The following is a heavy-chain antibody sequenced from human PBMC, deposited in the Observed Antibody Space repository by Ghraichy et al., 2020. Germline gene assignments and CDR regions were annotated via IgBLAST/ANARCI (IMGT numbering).Heavy chain of an antibody. V-gene: IGHV3-21*01. Sequence: GGSLRLSCVASGFTFSSYTMNWVRQAPGKGLEWVSSISSSSSYIYYADSVKGRLTTSRDNAKNSLYLQRNSLRAEDTAVYYCARDGDSAVVDVFDYWSQGTLVTVSS. D-gene: IGHD5-18*01. J-gene: IGHJ4*02. CDR3: ARDGDSAVVDVFDY. CDR1: GFTFSSYT. CDR2: ISSSSSYI.